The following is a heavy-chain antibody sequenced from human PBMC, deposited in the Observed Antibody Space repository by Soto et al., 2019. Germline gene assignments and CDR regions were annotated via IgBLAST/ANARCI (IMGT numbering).Heavy chain of an antibody. J-gene: IGHJ6*02. CDR3: ARVWYYDSSGYYYGMDV. CDR2: INAGNGNT. Sequence: ASVKVSCKASGYTLTSYAVRWVCQAPGQRIEWMGWINAGNGNTKYSQKFQGRVTITRDTSASTAYMELSSLRSEDTAVYYCARVWYYDSSGYYYGMDVWGQGTTLTVSS. CDR1: GYTLTSYA. V-gene: IGHV1-3*01. D-gene: IGHD3-22*01.